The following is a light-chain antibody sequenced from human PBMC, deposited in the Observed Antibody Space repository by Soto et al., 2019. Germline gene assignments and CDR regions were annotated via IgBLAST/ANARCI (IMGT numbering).Light chain of an antibody. CDR1: QSVINW. V-gene: IGKV1-5*01. CDR2: DAS. J-gene: IGKJ1*01. CDR3: QQYNSYS. Sequence: IQLTQSPSSLSASVGVRVTITCRASQSVINWLAWYQQKPGKAPKILIYDASSLASGVPSRFSGSGSGTEFTLTISSLQPDDFATYYCQQYNSYSFGQGTKVDIK.